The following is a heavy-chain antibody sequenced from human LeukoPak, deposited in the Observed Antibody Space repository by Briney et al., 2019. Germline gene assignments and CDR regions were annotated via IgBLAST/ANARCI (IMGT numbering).Heavy chain of an antibody. D-gene: IGHD2-15*01. V-gene: IGHV3-7*01. CDR2: TKGDGSDE. CDR1: GFTFSHHW. CDR3: AKVQYDVGSAGNYVGPLES. Sequence: GGSLRVSCAASGFTFSHHWMTWVRQAPGKGLEGGASTKGDGSDEDYADSVRGRFTISRDNANNTLYLQMSSLRAEDTAVYYCAKVQYDVGSAGNYVGPLESWGQGTLVTVSS. J-gene: IGHJ1*01.